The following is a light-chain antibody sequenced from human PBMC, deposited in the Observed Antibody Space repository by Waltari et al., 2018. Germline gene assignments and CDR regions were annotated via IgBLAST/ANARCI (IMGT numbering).Light chain of an antibody. Sequence: QSVLTQPPSVSAAPGQRVTISCSGGRSNLWHNYVSWYRQFPGTAPKLLIFEDTERPSGIAGRFSGSKSGTSATLDITGLQAGDEADYYCGTWDSSLSGAVFGGGTHLTVL. CDR3: GTWDSSLSGAV. V-gene: IGLV1-51*02. J-gene: IGLJ7*01. CDR1: RSNLWHNY. CDR2: EDT.